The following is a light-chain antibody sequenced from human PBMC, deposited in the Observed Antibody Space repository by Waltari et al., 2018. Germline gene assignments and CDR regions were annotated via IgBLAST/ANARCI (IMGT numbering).Light chain of an antibody. J-gene: IGLJ3*02. Sequence: QAVVTQPTSLSASPGASVSLTCTLRSGVNVGTYTIYWYQQQPGSPPRFLLRYRSDSEKKRGSGGPSRFSGFKDASANRGMLLICGLQSEDEADYYCMIWYSSTWVFGGGTRLTVL. V-gene: IGLV5-45*01. CDR2: YRSDSEK. CDR3: MIWYSSTWV. CDR1: SGVNVGTYT.